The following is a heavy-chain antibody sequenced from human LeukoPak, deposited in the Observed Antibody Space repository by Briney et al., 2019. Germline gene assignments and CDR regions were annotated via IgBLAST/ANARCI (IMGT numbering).Heavy chain of an antibody. CDR1: GYTFTSYY. V-gene: IGHV1-46*01. CDR2: INPSGGST. J-gene: IGHJ5*02. Sequence: ASVEVSCKASGYTFTSYYMHWVRQAPGQGLEWMGIINPSGGSTSYAQKFQGRVTMTRDTSTSTVYMELSSLRSEDTAVYYCARDSVITMVRGVIITRNWFDPWGQGTLVTVSS. D-gene: IGHD3-10*01. CDR3: ARDSVITMVRGVIITRNWFDP.